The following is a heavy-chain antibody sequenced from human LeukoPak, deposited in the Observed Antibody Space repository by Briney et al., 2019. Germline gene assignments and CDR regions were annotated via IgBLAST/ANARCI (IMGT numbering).Heavy chain of an antibody. CDR2: IYPGDSDT. CDR3: ARLITSSSWYYFDY. D-gene: IGHD6-13*01. V-gene: IGHV5-51*01. Sequence: GESLQISCQGSGYSFTSYWIGWVRQMPGKGLEWMGIIYPGDSDTRYSPSSQGQVTISADKSISTAYLQWSSLKASDTAMYYCARLITSSSWYYFDYWGQGTLVTVSS. CDR1: GYSFTSYW. J-gene: IGHJ4*02.